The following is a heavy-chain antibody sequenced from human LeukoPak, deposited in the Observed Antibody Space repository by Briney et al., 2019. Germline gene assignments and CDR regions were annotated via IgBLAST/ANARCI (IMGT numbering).Heavy chain of an antibody. D-gene: IGHD5-18*01. CDR2: IYPGDSDT. Sequence: GESLKISCKGSGYSFTSYWIGWVRQMPGKGLEWMGIIYPGDSDTRYSPSFQGQVTISADKSISTAYLQWSSLKASDTAMYYCARQLDTAMVWVRGNWSDPWGQGTLVTVSS. V-gene: IGHV5-51*01. CDR1: GYSFTSYW. J-gene: IGHJ5*02. CDR3: ARQLDTAMVWVRGNWSDP.